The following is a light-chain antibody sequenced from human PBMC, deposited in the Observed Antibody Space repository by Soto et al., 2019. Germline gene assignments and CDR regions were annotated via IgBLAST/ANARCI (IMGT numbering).Light chain of an antibody. Sequence: DIQMTQSPSTLSASVGYRVTITCRASQSISSWLAWYQQKPGKAPKLLIYKASSLQTGVPSRFSGSGSGTEFTLTISSLQPDDFASYYCQQSDSRWTFGQGTKVEIK. V-gene: IGKV1-5*03. CDR2: KAS. CDR3: QQSDSRWT. J-gene: IGKJ1*01. CDR1: QSISSW.